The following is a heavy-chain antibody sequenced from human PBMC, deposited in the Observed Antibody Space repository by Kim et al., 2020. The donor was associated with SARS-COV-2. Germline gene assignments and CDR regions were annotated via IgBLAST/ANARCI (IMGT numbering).Heavy chain of an antibody. CDR2: IRSNTYGGTT. J-gene: IGHJ4*02. D-gene: IGHD2-15*01. CDR1: GFTFADYA. CDR3: SRQYCTGGTCYSVFDY. V-gene: IGHV3-49*03. Sequence: GGSLRLSCSVSGFTFADYAVSWFRQAPGKGLEWVGLIRSNTYGGTTEYAASVEDRLTISRDDSKSIAYMQMNSLKTEDTAVYYCSRQYCTGGTCYSVFDYWGQGTLVTVSS.